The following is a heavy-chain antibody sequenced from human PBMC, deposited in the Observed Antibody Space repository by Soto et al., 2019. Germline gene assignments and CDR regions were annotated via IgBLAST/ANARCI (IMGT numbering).Heavy chain of an antibody. Sequence: GGSLRLSCAASGFTFSSYSMNWVRQAPGKGLEWVSSISSSSSYIYYADSVKGRFTISRDNAKNSLYLQMNSLRAEDTAVYYCASIFELAPMTKACYYYYGMDVWGQGTTVTVSS. CDR2: ISSSSSYI. CDR3: ASIFELAPMTKACYYYYGMDV. V-gene: IGHV3-21*01. CDR1: GFTFSSYS. J-gene: IGHJ6*02. D-gene: IGHD3-3*02.